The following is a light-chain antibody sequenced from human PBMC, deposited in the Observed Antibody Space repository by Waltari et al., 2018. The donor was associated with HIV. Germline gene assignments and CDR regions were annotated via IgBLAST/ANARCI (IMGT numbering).Light chain of an antibody. CDR2: WAS. J-gene: IGKJ3*01. CDR3: QEFYSNHLS. Sequence: DIVMTLSPDSLAVSLGGRATISCKPSHSVLYSSNNKNYLSWYQQKPGQPPKLLIYWASTRESGVPDRFSGSGSGTDFALTISSLQAEDVAVYYCQEFYSNHLSFGPGTKVEIK. V-gene: IGKV4-1*01. CDR1: HSVLYSSNNKNY.